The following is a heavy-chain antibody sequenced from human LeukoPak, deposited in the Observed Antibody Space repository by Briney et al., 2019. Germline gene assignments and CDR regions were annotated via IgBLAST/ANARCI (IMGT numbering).Heavy chain of an antibody. CDR3: AKDHELMVRAHYYGMDV. Sequence: GGSLRLSCAASGFTFSSYGMHWVRQAPGKGLEWVAVISYDGSNKYYADSVKGRFTISRDNSKNTLYLQMNSLRAEDTAVYYCAKDHELMVRAHYYGMDVWGQGTTVTVSS. CDR1: GFTFSSYG. V-gene: IGHV3-30*18. D-gene: IGHD3-10*01. J-gene: IGHJ6*02. CDR2: ISYDGSNK.